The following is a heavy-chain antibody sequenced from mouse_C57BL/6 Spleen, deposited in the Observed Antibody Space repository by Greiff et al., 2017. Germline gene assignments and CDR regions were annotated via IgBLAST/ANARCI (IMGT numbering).Heavy chain of an antibody. CDR2: FHPYNDDT. J-gene: IGHJ1*03. CDR3: ARKGGCDPYWYVDV. D-gene: IGHD3-3*01. V-gene: IGHV1-47*01. CDR1: GYTFTTYP. Sequence: QVQLQQSGAELVKPGASVKMSCKASGYTFTTYPIEWMKQNHGKSLEWIGNFHPYNDDTTYNEKFKGKATLTVEKSSSTVYLELSRLTSDASAVYYGARKGGCDPYWYVDVWGTGTTVTVSS.